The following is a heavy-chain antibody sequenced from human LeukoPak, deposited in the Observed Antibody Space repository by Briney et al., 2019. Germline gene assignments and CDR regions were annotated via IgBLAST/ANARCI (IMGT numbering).Heavy chain of an antibody. J-gene: IGHJ5*02. CDR1: GFTFRNYY. CDR2: ISLDGNNE. Sequence: GGSLRLSCAASGFTFRNYYMHWVRQAPGKGLEWVAVISLDGNNEYYADSVKGRFSLSRDNSMNTLYLQLNSLRTEDTAMYYCARDPDIVVVPAALEPQTNWFDPWGQGTLVTVSS. CDR3: ARDPDIVVVPAALEPQTNWFDP. D-gene: IGHD2-2*01. V-gene: IGHV3-30-3*01.